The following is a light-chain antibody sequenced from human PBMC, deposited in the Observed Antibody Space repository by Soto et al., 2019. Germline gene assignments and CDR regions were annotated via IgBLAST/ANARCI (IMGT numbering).Light chain of an antibody. CDR3: HQHGGSPET. Sequence: EIVLTQSPGTLSLSPGERATLYCRASQSVSNNYVAWYQQKPGQAPRLPIFRASNKATGISDRFSGSGSGTEFILTISGLEPEDSGIYLCHQHGGSPETFGQGTKVEIK. V-gene: IGKV3-20*01. J-gene: IGKJ1*01. CDR1: QSVSNNY. CDR2: RAS.